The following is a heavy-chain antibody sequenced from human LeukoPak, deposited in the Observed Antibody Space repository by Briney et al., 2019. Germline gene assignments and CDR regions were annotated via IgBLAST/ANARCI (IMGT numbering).Heavy chain of an antibody. V-gene: IGHV4-59*01. D-gene: IGHD3-22*01. Sequence: SETLSLTCTVSGGSISSYYWSWIRQPPGKGLEWIGYIYYSGSTNYNPSLKSRVTISVDTSKNQFSLKLSSVTAADTAVYYCARYPRDYYDSSGYSRVYAFDIWGQGTMVTVSS. J-gene: IGHJ3*02. CDR1: GGSISSYY. CDR2: IYYSGST. CDR3: ARYPRDYYDSSGYSRVYAFDI.